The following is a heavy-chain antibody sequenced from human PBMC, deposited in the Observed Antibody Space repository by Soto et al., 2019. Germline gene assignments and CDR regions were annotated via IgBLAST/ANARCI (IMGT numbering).Heavy chain of an antibody. Sequence: SSETLSLTCAVSGGSISNSNWWSWVRQPPGKGLEWMGNIYHSGSTHYNPPLKSRVTISIDKSNNPFSLKLSSVTAADTSVYYCARVGHNYGYSDVDYWGQGTLLTVSS. CDR2: IYHSGST. CDR3: ARVGHNYGYSDVDY. D-gene: IGHD5-18*01. J-gene: IGHJ4*02. V-gene: IGHV4-4*02. CDR1: GGSISNSNW.